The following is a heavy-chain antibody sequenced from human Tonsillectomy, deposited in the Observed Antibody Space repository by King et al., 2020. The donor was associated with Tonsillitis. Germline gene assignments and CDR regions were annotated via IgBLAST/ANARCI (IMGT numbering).Heavy chain of an antibody. CDR3: ARGPWNDPVDH. V-gene: IGHV3-7*01. D-gene: IGHD1-1*01. CDR1: GFTFSSYW. Sequence: VQLVQSGGGLVQPGGSLRLSCAASGFTFSSYWMSWVRQAPGKGVEWVANITQDGLEKNYVDSVKGRFTISRDNAKNSLYLQMNSLRDEDTAVYYCARGPWNDPVDHGGQGTRGTVAS. CDR2: ITQDGLEK. J-gene: IGHJ4*02.